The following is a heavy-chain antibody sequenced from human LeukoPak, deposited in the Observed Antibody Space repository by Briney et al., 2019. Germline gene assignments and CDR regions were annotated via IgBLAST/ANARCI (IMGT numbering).Heavy chain of an antibody. CDR3: ARAPGGGSGSDFDY. V-gene: IGHV1-46*01. J-gene: IGHJ4*02. D-gene: IGHD3-10*01. CDR1: GYTFTSYY. CDR2: INPSGGST. Sequence: ASVKVSCKASGYTFTSYYMHWVRQAPGQGLEWMGIINPSGGSTSYAQKFQGRVTITADKSTSTAYMELGSLRSEDTAVYYCARAPGGGSGSDFDYWGQGTLVTVSS.